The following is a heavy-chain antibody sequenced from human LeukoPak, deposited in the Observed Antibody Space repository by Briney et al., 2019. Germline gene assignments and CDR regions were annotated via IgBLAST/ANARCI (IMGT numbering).Heavy chain of an antibody. CDR3: GRGYYDSRCFPDY. CDR1: GYTFTSYA. Sequence: ASVKVSCKASGYTFTSYAMHWVRQAPGQRLEWMGWINAGNGNTKYSQEFQGRVTITRDTSASTAYKGLRSVTSEDMVVDVLGRGYYDSRCFPDYWGQGSLLTVFS. J-gene: IGHJ4*02. D-gene: IGHD3-22*01. CDR2: INAGNGNT. V-gene: IGHV1-3*03.